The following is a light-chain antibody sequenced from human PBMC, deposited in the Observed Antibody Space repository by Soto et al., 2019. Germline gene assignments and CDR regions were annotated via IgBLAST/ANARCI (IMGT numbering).Light chain of an antibody. CDR1: QSVSSN. Sequence: EIVMAQSPATLSVSPGERATLSCRASQSVSSNLAWYQQKPGRAPRLLIYGASTRATGIPARFSGSGSGTDFTLTISRLEPEDFAVYYCQQRSSWPRGTFGQGTKVDIK. V-gene: IGKV3-15*01. J-gene: IGKJ1*01. CDR2: GAS. CDR3: QQRSSWPRGT.